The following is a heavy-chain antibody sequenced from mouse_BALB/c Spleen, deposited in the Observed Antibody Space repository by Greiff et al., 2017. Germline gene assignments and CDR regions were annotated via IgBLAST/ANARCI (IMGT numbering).Heavy chain of an antibody. CDR1: GFTFTDYY. Sequence: EVHLVESGGGLVQPGGSLRLSCATSGFTFTDYYMSWVRQPPGKALEWLGFIRNKANGYTTEYSASVKGRFTISRDNSQSILYLQLNTLRAEDSATYDCARVDYDYAMDYWGQGTSVTVSS. J-gene: IGHJ4*01. CDR3: ARVDYDYAMDY. D-gene: IGHD2-4*01. V-gene: IGHV7-3*02. CDR2: IRNKANGYTT.